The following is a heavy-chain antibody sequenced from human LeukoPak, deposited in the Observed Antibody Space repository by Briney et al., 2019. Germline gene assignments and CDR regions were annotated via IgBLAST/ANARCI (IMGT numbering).Heavy chain of an antibody. Sequence: GGSLGLSCAASGFTFSSYAMHWVRQAPGKGLEWVAVISYDGSNKYYADSVKGRFTISRDNSKNTLYLQMNSLRAEDTAVYYCAREGSGSYSDYWGQGTLVTVSS. CDR1: GFTFSSYA. CDR2: ISYDGSNK. D-gene: IGHD1-26*01. V-gene: IGHV3-30-3*01. CDR3: AREGSGSYSDY. J-gene: IGHJ4*02.